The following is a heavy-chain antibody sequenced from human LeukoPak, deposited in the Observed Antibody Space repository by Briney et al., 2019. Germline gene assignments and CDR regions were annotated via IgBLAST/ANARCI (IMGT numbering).Heavy chain of an antibody. Sequence: GGSLRLSCAASGFTLSSYWMNWVRQAPGKGLEWVSHISNGDDSIYYADSVKGRFTISRDNARNSLYLQMNSLRAEDTAVYYCARHYYDSSGYYKGDYWGQGTLVTVSS. D-gene: IGHD3-22*01. CDR1: GFTLSSYW. V-gene: IGHV3-48*03. J-gene: IGHJ4*02. CDR3: ARHYYDSSGYYKGDY. CDR2: ISNGDDSI.